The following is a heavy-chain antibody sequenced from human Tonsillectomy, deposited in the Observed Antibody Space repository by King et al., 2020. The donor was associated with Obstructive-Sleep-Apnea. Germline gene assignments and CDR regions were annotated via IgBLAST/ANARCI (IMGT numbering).Heavy chain of an antibody. CDR2: ISTYNGNT. D-gene: IGHD3-16*01. CDR3: ARDGLWAKYHFEY. J-gene: IGHJ4*01. Sequence: VQLVESGDDVKKPGASVKVSCRVSGYTFTSYGISWVRQAPGQGLEWMGWISTYNGNTNYAQKLQGRVTLTADTSTSTAYMELRSLRSDDTAVYYCARDGLWAKYHFEYWGQGTLVTVSS. CDR1: GYTFTSYG. V-gene: IGHV1-18*04.